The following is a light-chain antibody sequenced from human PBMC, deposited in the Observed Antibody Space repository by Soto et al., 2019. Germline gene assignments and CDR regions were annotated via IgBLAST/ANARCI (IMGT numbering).Light chain of an antibody. Sequence: EIVMTQSPATLSVSQGERATLSCRASQSVSSNLAWYQQKPGQAPRLLIYGASTRATVIPARFSGSGSGTDFTLTISSLEPEDSAVYYCQQRHMWPITFGQGTRLEIK. J-gene: IGKJ5*01. CDR2: GAS. V-gene: IGKV3-15*01. CDR1: QSVSSN. CDR3: QQRHMWPIT.